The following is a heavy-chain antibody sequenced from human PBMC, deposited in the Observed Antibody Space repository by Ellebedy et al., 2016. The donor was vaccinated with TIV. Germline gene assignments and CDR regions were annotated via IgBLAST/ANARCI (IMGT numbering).Heavy chain of an antibody. V-gene: IGHV4-34*01. J-gene: IGHJ2*01. CDR3: ARGDIAEEGWSWYFDL. CDR2: INHRGST. CDR1: GGSFSDYY. D-gene: IGHD2-15*01. Sequence: MPSETLSLTCAVDGGSFSDYYWSWIRQPPGRGLEWIGEINHRGSTHYNPSLKSRVSASVDTSKNQFSLKLSSVTVADTAVYYCARGDIAEEGWSWYFDLWGRGTLVTVSS.